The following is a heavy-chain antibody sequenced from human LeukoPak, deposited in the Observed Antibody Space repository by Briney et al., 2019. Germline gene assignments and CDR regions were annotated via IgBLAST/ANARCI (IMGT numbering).Heavy chain of an antibody. D-gene: IGHD6-13*01. CDR3: ARGRGVGSSWQNYYYGMDV. V-gene: IGHV4-34*01. CDR2: INHSGST. J-gene: IGHJ6*04. CDR1: GGSFNGYY. Sequence: SETLSLTCAVYGGSFNGYYWSWIRQPPGKGLEWIGEINHSGSTNYNPSLKSRVTISVDTSKNQFSLKLSSVTAADTAVYYCARGRGVGSSWQNYYYGMDVWGKGTTVTVSS.